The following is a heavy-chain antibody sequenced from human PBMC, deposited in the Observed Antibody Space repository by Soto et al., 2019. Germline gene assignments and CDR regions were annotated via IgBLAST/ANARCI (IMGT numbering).Heavy chain of an antibody. CDR1: GYTFTSYD. Sequence: QVQLVQSGAEVKKPGASVKVSCKASGYTFTSYDINWVRQATGQGLEWMGWMNPNSGNTGYAQKIQGRVTMKRNTSIRTAYMGLSSLRSEHTAVYYCARGSTCAPAYHCGMDVWCQGTTVNVCS. CDR3: ARGSTCAPAYHCGMDV. CDR2: MNPNSGNT. J-gene: IGHJ6*02. V-gene: IGHV1-8*01.